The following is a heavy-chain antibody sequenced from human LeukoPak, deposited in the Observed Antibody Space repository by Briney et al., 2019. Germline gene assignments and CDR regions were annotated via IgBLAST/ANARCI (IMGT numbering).Heavy chain of an antibody. Sequence: PSETLSLTCTVSGGSVSSTTYYWSWIRQPPGKGLEWIASINYSGSTYYNPSLKSRVTISVDTSENQFSLKLSSVTAADTAVYYCARDNDFFDYWGQGTLVTVSS. J-gene: IGHJ4*02. CDR2: INYSGST. CDR1: GGSVSSTTYY. CDR3: ARDNDFFDY. V-gene: IGHV4-39*07.